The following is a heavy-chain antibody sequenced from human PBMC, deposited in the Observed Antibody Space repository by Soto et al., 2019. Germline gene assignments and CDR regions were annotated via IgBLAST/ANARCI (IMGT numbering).Heavy chain of an antibody. CDR2: ISSSGSTI. J-gene: IGHJ4*02. CDR1: GFTFSSYE. V-gene: IGHV3-48*03. D-gene: IGHD6-13*01. CDR3: ARVGPALIAAAGPVDDFDY. Sequence: GGSLRLSCAASGFTFSSYEMNWVRQAPGKGLEWVSYISSSGSTIYYADSVKGRFTISRDNAKNSLYLQMNSLRAEDTAVYYCARVGPALIAAAGPVDDFDYWGQGTLVTVSS.